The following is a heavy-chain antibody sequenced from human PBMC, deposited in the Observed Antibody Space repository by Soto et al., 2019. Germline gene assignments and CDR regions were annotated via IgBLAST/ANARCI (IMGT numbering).Heavy chain of an antibody. Sequence: QVQLQESGPGLVKPSGTLSLTCAVSGGSISSNNWWSWVRQPPGKGLEWIGEIYHSGSTNYNPSLKSRITISVDKSKNQFSRKLSSVTAADTAVYYCARDIVVLPAAIGGRDYYYYYGMDVWGQGTTVTVSS. D-gene: IGHD2-2*01. J-gene: IGHJ6*02. CDR3: ARDIVVLPAAIGGRDYYYYYGMDV. CDR2: IYHSGST. V-gene: IGHV4-4*02. CDR1: GGSISSNNW.